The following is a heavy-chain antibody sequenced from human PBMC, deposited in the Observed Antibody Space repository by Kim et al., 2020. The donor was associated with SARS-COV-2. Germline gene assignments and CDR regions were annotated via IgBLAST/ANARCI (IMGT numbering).Heavy chain of an antibody. CDR2: ISSSSSYT. CDR3: ARSSITMGRTLFRVIGGMDV. D-gene: IGHD3-10*01. CDR1: GFTFSDYY. V-gene: IGHV3-11*06. J-gene: IGHJ6*02. Sequence: GGSLRLSCAASGFTFSDYYMSWIRQAPGKGLEWVSYISSSSSYTNYADSVKGRFTISRDNAKNSLYLQMNSLRAEDTAVYYCARSSITMGRTLFRVIGGMDVWGQGTTVTVSS.